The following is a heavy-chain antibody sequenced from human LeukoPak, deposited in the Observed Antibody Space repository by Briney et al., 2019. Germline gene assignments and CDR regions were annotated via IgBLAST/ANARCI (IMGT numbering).Heavy chain of an antibody. CDR3: ARRSTSPYYYYYMDV. Sequence: PSETLSLTCTVSGGSISSYYWSWIRQPPGKGLEWIGYIYYSGSTNYNPSLKSRVTISVDTSKNQFSLKLSSVTAADTAVYYCARRSTSPYYYYYMDVWGKGTTVTVSS. D-gene: IGHD2-2*01. V-gene: IGHV4-59*08. CDR1: GGSISSYY. CDR2: IYYSGST. J-gene: IGHJ6*03.